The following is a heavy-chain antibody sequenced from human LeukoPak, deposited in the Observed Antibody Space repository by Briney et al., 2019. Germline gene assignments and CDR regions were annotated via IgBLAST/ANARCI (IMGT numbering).Heavy chain of an antibody. CDR2: IYYSGST. Sequence: SQTLSLICTVSGGSISSGGYYWSWIRQHPGKGLEWIGYIYYSGSTYYNPSLKSRVTISVDTSKNQFSLKLSSVTAADTAVYYCARVAVLRCIDYWGQGTLVTVSS. CDR3: ARVAVLRCIDY. J-gene: IGHJ4*02. V-gene: IGHV4-31*03. CDR1: GGSISSGGYY. D-gene: IGHD4-17*01.